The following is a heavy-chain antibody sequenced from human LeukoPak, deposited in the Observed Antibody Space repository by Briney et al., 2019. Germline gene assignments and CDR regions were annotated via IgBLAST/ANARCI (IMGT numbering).Heavy chain of an antibody. V-gene: IGHV3-74*01. D-gene: IGHD2-15*01. CDR2: INNDGRST. CDR1: GFTFSFYW. J-gene: IGHJ4*02. CDR3: ARDNEYCTGGTCRLDY. Sequence: GGSLRLSCASSGFTFSFYWMHWVRQAPGKGLVWVSRINNDGRSTNYADSVKGRFTISRDNAKNTLYLQMNSLRAEDTAVYYCARDNEYCTGGTCRLDYWGQGTLVTVSS.